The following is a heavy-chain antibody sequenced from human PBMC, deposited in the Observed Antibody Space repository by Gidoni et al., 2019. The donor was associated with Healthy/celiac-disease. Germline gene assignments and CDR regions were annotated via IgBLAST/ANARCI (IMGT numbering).Heavy chain of an antibody. Sequence: EVQLLESGGGLVQPGGSLRLSCAASGFPFRSYAMSWVRQAPGKGLEWVSAISGSGGSTYYADSVKGRFTISRDNSKNTLYLQMNSLRAEDTAVYYCANVKPRLGAEYYFDYWGQGTLVTVSS. J-gene: IGHJ4*02. CDR2: ISGSGGST. V-gene: IGHV3-23*01. D-gene: IGHD3-10*01. CDR1: GFPFRSYA. CDR3: ANVKPRLGAEYYFDY.